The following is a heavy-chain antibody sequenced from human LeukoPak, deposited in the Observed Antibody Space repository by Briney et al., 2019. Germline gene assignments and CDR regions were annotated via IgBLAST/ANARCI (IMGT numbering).Heavy chain of an antibody. J-gene: IGHJ4*02. CDR3: ARRYSSNWDFDY. CDR2: VDPRSGNT. V-gene: IGHV1-8*01. Sequence: ASVTVSLTSSAYTFTSYDINWVRQAPGQGPARLGWVDPRSGNTGCAQKCQDRVTMNWDTSINTAYMELSSLDFEDTAVDYCARRYSSNWDFDYWGQGTLITVSS. CDR1: AYTFTSYD. D-gene: IGHD6-13*01.